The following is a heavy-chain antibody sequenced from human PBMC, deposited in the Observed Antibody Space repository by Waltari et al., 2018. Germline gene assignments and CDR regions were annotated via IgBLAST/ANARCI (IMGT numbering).Heavy chain of an antibody. CDR3: ARDMGTNRGIYSGPDY. CDR2: INPSGGST. CDR1: GYTFISYY. J-gene: IGHJ4*02. Sequence: EQLVQSGAEVKTPGASVKVSCNASGYTFISYYMHWVRPAPGQGLEWMGIINPSGGSTNYAQKFQGRVTMTRDTSTSTVYMELSSLRSEDTAVYYCARDMGTNRGIYSGPDYWGQGTLVTVSS. D-gene: IGHD5-12*01. V-gene: IGHV1-46*01.